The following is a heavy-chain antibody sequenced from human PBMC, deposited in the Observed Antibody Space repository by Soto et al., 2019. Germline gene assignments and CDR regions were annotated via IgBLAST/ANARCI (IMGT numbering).Heavy chain of an antibody. CDR2: ISWNSGSI. CDR1: GFTFDDYA. CDR3: AKDLYVFGSVSYPDY. D-gene: IGHD3-10*02. V-gene: IGHV3-9*01. J-gene: IGHJ4*02. Sequence: EVQLVESGGGLVQPGRSLRLSCAASGFTFDDYAMHWVRQAPGKGLEWVSGISWNSGSIGYADSVKGRFTISRDNAKNSLYLQMNSLRAEDTALYYCAKDLYVFGSVSYPDYWGQGTLVTVSS.